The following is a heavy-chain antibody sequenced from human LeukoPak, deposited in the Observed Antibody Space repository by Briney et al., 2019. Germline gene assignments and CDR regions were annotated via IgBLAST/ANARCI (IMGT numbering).Heavy chain of an antibody. D-gene: IGHD3-10*01. Sequence: PGGSLRLSCAASGFTFDDYGMSWVRQAPGKGLEWVSGINWDGGSTGYADSVKGRFTISRDNAKNSLYLQMNRLRVDDTALYHCERGNYVMVVWGQGTTVTVSS. V-gene: IGHV3-20*01. J-gene: IGHJ6*02. CDR3: ERGNYVMVV. CDR2: INWDGGST. CDR1: GFTFDDYG.